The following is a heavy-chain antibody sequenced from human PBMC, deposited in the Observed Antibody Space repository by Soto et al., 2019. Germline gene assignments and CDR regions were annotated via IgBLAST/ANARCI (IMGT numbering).Heavy chain of an antibody. Sequence: QVRLVQSGAEVKKSGASVKVSCKTSGYTFSIYGISWVRQAPGQGLEWMGWISGYNGDTNYAQKFQGRVTMTTDTXAXTVXMELRSLRADDTAVYYCARDYYDMLTGYYTRGMDVWGQGTAVTVSS. V-gene: IGHV1-18*01. CDR2: ISGYNGDT. CDR1: GYTFSIYG. J-gene: IGHJ6*02. CDR3: ARDYYDMLTGYYTRGMDV. D-gene: IGHD3-9*01.